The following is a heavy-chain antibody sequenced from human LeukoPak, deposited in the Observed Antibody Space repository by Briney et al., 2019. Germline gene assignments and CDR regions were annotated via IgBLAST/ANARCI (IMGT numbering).Heavy chain of an antibody. CDR3: SRGLDSRKLGY. V-gene: IGHV4-34*01. CDR2: INHSGST. J-gene: IGHJ4*02. D-gene: IGHD3-22*01. Sequence: SETLSLTCAVYGGSFSGYYWSWIRQPPGKGLEWIGEINHSGSTNYNPSLESRVTISIDTSKNQFSLNLNSVTAADTAVYFCSRGLDSRKLGYWGQGTLVTVSS. CDR1: GGSFSGYY.